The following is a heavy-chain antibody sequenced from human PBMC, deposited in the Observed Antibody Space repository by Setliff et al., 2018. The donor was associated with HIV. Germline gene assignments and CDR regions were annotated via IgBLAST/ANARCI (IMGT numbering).Heavy chain of an antibody. J-gene: IGHJ4*02. CDR1: GITFSSYA. CDR3: ARELSGTYFDY. V-gene: IGHV3-23*01. CDR2: ISGSGGST. D-gene: IGHD1-26*01. Sequence: GGSLRPSCAASGITFSSYAMSWVRQAPGKGLEWVSGISGSGGSTYYADSVKGRFTISRDNSKNTLYLQMNSLRAEDTAVYYCARELSGTYFDYWGQGILVTVSS.